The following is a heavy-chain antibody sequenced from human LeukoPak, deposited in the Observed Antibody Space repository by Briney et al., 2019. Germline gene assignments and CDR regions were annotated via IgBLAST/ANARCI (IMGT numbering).Heavy chain of an antibody. J-gene: IGHJ4*02. V-gene: IGHV3-48*01. Sequence: GGSLRLSCAASGFTFSSYSMNWVRQAPGKGLEWVSYISSRSATIYYADSVKGRFTISRDNAKNSLYLQMNSLRAEDTAVYYCARDSGHVDTAMAHDYWGQGTLVTVSS. CDR1: GFTFSSYS. CDR2: ISSRSATI. D-gene: IGHD5-18*01. CDR3: ARDSGHVDTAMAHDY.